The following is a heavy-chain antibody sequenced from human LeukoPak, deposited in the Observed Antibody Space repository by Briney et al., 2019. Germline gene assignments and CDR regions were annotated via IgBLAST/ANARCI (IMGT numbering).Heavy chain of an antibody. CDR3: ARGCEEYSSSSFDY. J-gene: IGHJ4*02. Sequence: SVKVSCKASGGTFSSYAISWVRQAPGQGLEWMGRIIPILGIANYAQKFQGRVTITADESTSTAYTELSSLRSEDTAVYYCARGCEEYSSSSFDYWGQGTLVTVSS. CDR1: GGTFSSYA. V-gene: IGHV1-69*04. D-gene: IGHD6-6*01. CDR2: IIPILGIA.